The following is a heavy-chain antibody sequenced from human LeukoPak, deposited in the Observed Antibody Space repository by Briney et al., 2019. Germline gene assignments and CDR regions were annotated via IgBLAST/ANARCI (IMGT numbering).Heavy chain of an antibody. D-gene: IGHD6-19*01. CDR1: GFTFSSYS. Sequence: GGSLRLSCAASGFTFSSYSMNWVRQAPGKGLEWVSSISSSSSYIYYADSVKGRFTISRDNAKNTLYLQMNSLRAEDTAVYYCARDPVAGRFDYWGQGTLVTVSS. CDR2: ISSSSSYI. CDR3: ARDPVAGRFDY. V-gene: IGHV3-21*01. J-gene: IGHJ4*02.